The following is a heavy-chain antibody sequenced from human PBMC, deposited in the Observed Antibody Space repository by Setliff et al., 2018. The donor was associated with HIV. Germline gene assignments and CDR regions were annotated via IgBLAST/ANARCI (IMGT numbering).Heavy chain of an antibody. D-gene: IGHD3-10*01. CDR3: ARGRGSSAWFDP. V-gene: IGHV1-46*02. J-gene: IGHJ5*02. Sequence: ASVKVSCKASGYTFNNYYMHWVRQAPGQGLEWMGIINPSDNRTYYAQKFQGRVTMTRDTSIDTAYMELTSLTSEDTAVYYCARGRGSSAWFDPWGQGTLVTVSS. CDR2: INPSDNRT. CDR1: GYTFNNYY.